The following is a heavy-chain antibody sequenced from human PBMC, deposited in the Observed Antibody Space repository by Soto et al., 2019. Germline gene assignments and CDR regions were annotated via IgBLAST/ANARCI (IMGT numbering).Heavy chain of an antibody. D-gene: IGHD6-19*01. CDR3: ARDSYHADSGPVFQH. J-gene: IGHJ1*01. CDR2: IIAYNGNT. Sequence: GASVEVSCQASVYTFASYGLSFVRQAQCQGLEWKGWIIAYNGNTNYAQKLQGRVTMTTATSTSTAYMELRSLRSDDTAVYYCARDSYHADSGPVFQHWGQGTPVT. CDR1: VYTFASYG. V-gene: IGHV1-18*01.